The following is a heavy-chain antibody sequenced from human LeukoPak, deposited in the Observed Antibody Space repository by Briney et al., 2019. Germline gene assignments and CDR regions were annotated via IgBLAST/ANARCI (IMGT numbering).Heavy chain of an antibody. D-gene: IGHD2-2*01. J-gene: IGHJ5*02. Sequence: PSETLSLTCTVSGGSISSYYWSWIRQPPGKGLEWIGFIYFSGSTNYNPSLKSRVTISVDTSKKQFSLKLISLTAADTAKYYCARDYCSSTSCHAAKNWFDPWGQGTLVTVSS. CDR1: GGSISSYY. CDR3: ARDYCSSTSCHAAKNWFDP. CDR2: IYFSGST. V-gene: IGHV4-59*01.